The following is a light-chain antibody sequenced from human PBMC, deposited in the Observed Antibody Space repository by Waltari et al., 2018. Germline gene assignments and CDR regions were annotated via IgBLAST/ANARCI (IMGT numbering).Light chain of an antibody. J-gene: IGKJ1*01. Sequence: DIVMTPSPDSLAVSLGERATIHCKSSQSLFDSSRDRDYLAWYQQKPGHPPRLLIYWASTRESGVPDRFSGSGSATDFSLTISTLQAEDVAIYYCHQYYNVPQTFGQGTKVQIK. V-gene: IGKV4-1*01. CDR3: HQYYNVPQT. CDR1: QSLFDSSRDRDY. CDR2: WAS.